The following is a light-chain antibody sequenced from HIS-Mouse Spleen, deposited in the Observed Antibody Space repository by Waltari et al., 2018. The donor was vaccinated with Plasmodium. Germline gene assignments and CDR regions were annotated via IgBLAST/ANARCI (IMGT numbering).Light chain of an antibody. V-gene: IGKV4-1*01. CDR2: WAS. CDR1: PSVLYSSNNKNY. CDR3: QQYYSTPPYT. J-gene: IGKJ2*01. Sequence: DIVMTQSPDTLAVSLGERATINCKSSPSVLYSSNNKNYSAWYQQKPGQPPKLLIYWASTRESGVPDRVSGSGSGTDFTLTISSLQAEDVAVYYCQQYYSTPPYTFGQGTKLEIK.